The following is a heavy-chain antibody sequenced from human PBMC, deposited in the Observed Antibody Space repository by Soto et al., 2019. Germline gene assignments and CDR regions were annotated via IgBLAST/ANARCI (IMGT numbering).Heavy chain of an antibody. J-gene: IGHJ4*02. D-gene: IGHD5-18*01. CDR1: GGTFSIYA. CDR3: ARSDDTAMVDYFDY. CDR2: IIPIFGTA. V-gene: IGHV1-69*13. Sequence: SVKVSCKASGGTFSIYAISCVRQSPGQGLDWMGGIIPIFGTANYAQKFQGRVTITADESTSTAYMELSSLRSEGTAVYYCARSDDTAMVDYFDYWGQGTLVTVSS.